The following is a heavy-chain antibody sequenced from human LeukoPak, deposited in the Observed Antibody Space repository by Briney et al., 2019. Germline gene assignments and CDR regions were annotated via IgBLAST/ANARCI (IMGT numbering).Heavy chain of an antibody. V-gene: IGHV4-34*01. D-gene: IGHD2-2*01. CDR1: GGSFSGYY. J-gene: IGHJ4*02. CDR2: INHSGIT. Sequence: SETLSLTCAVYGGSFSGYYWSWLRQAPGKGLEWTGEINHSGITNYNPSLKSRVTISVDTSKNQFSLKLSSVTAADTAVSYCARVSPYCSSTSCRDYWGQGTLVTVSS. CDR3: ARVSPYCSSTSCRDY.